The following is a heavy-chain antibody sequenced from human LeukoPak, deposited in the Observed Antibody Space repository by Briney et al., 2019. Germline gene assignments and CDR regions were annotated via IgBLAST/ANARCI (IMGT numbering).Heavy chain of an antibody. CDR3: ARDEYYYDSSGHRTSKIDY. D-gene: IGHD3-22*01. Sequence: GGSLRLSCAASGFTFSSYGMHWVRQAPGKGLEWVAVIWYDGSNKYYADSVKGRFTISRDNAKNSLYLQMNSLRAEDTAVYYCARDEYYYDSSGHRTSKIDYWGQGTLVTVSS. CDR2: IWYDGSNK. J-gene: IGHJ4*02. V-gene: IGHV3-33*01. CDR1: GFTFSSYG.